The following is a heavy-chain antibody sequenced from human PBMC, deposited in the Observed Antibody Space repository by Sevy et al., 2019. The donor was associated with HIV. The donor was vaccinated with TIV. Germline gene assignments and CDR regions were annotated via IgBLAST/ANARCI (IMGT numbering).Heavy chain of an antibody. CDR1: GFTVSSNY. V-gene: IGHV3-53*01. Sequence: GESLKISCAASGFTVSSNYMSWVRQAPGKGLEWVSVIYSGGSTYYADSVKGRFTISRDNSKNTLYLQMNSLRAEDTAVYYCARDWGYGDYVSDYYYYGMDVWGQGTTVTVSS. CDR2: IYSGGST. J-gene: IGHJ6*02. CDR3: ARDWGYGDYVSDYYYYGMDV. D-gene: IGHD4-17*01.